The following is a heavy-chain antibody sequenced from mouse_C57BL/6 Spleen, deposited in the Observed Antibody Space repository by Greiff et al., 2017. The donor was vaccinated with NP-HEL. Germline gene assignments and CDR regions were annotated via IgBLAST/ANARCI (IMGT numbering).Heavy chain of an antibody. V-gene: IGHV5-4*01. CDR3: ARDGAYGSEDRFAY. Sequence: VQLMESGGGLVKPGGSLKLSCAASGFTFSSYAMSWVRQTPEKRLEWVATISDGGSYTYYPDNVKGRFTISRDNAKNNLYLQMSHLKSEDTAMYYCARDGAYGSEDRFAYWGQGTLVTVSA. J-gene: IGHJ3*01. D-gene: IGHD1-1*01. CDR1: GFTFSSYA. CDR2: ISDGGSYT.